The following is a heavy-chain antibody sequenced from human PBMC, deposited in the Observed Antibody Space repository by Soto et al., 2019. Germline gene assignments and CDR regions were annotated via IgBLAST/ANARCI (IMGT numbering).Heavy chain of an antibody. CDR3: AKDRDYDILTGYYNPYYYYGMDV. CDR1: GFTFSSYA. D-gene: IGHD3-9*01. Sequence: HPGGSLRLSCAASGFTFSSYAMSWVRQAPGKGLEWVSAISGSGGSTYYADSVKGRFTISRDNSENTLYLQMNSLRAEDTAVYYCAKDRDYDILTGYYNPYYYYGMDVWGQGTTVTVSS. CDR2: ISGSGGST. J-gene: IGHJ6*02. V-gene: IGHV3-23*01.